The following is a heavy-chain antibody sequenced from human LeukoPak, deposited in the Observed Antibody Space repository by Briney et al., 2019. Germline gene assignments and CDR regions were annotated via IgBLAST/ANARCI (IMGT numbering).Heavy chain of an antibody. J-gene: IGHJ4*02. Sequence: ASVKVSCKASGGTFSSYAISWVRQAPGQGLEWMGRIIPILGIANYAQKFQGRVTITADKSTSTAYMELSSLRSEDTAVYYCARAPIHRSSTSCRNQFDYWGQGTLVTVSS. CDR1: GGTFSSYA. D-gene: IGHD2-2*01. CDR3: ARAPIHRSSTSCRNQFDY. CDR2: IIPILGIA. V-gene: IGHV1-69*04.